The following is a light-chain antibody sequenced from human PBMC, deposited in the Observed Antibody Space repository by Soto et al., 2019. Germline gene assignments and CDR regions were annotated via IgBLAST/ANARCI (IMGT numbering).Light chain of an antibody. J-gene: IGKJ1*01. V-gene: IGKV1-5*01. CDR2: HAY. CDR1: QRISRW. Sequence: DIQMTQSPSTLSASVGDRFTITCRASQRISRWLACDQQKPRTTPKRLIYHAYSLEGCVPSRFSGSGSCTDFTLSIISRQPDNFATYYCQQYTIYSIKFGQGTKVEIK. CDR3: QQYTIYSIK.